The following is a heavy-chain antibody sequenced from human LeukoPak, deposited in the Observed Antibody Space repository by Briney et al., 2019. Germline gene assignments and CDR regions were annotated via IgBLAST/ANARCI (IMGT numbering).Heavy chain of an antibody. Sequence: PSETLSLTCTVSGGSISSNSYYWGWIRQPPGKGLEWIGSIYYSGRTYYNASLKSRVTISVDTSKNQFSLKLSSVTAADTAVYYCARIEYSNSIDYWGQGTLVTVSS. CDR1: GGSISSNSYY. J-gene: IGHJ4*02. CDR2: IYYSGRT. V-gene: IGHV4-39*07. CDR3: ARIEYSNSIDY. D-gene: IGHD6-6*01.